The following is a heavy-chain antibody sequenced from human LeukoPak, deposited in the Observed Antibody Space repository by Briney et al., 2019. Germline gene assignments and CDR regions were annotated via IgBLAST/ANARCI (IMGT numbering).Heavy chain of an antibody. CDR2: IKSKLFGVTT. CDR3: TTDNYGGDFGNDAFDV. V-gene: IGHV3-15*01. CDR1: GLTFNIAW. J-gene: IGHJ3*01. Sequence: GGSLRLSCAASGLTFNIAWLSWVRQAPGKGLEWVGRIKSKLFGVTTDYAAPVKGRFIISRDDSKNTLFLLMNSLQTEDTAVYYCTTDNYGGDFGNDAFDVWGQGTMVTVSS. D-gene: IGHD4-23*01.